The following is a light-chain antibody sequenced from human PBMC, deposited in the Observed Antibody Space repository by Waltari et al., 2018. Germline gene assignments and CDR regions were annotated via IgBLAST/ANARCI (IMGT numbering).Light chain of an antibody. Sequence: EIVMTQSPATLSVSPGERATLSCRASQSVSSNLAWYQQKPGQAPRLLIYGASTRATGIPARFSGSGSGTEFTLTISSLEPEDSAVYYCQQYNHWPLAFGGGTNIEIK. V-gene: IGKV3-15*01. CDR3: QQYNHWPLA. CDR2: GAS. CDR1: QSVSSN. J-gene: IGKJ4*01.